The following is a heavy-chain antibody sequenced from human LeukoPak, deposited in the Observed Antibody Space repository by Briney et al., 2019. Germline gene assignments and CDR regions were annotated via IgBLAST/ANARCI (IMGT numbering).Heavy chain of an antibody. Sequence: PGGSLRLSCAASGFTFSSYGMHWVRQAPGKGLEWVAFIRYDGSNKYYADSVKGRFTISRDNSKNTLYLQMNSLRAEDTAVYYCAKGRGKTMIVVAPFDYWGQGTLVTVSS. CDR2: IRYDGSNK. CDR3: AKGRGKTMIVVAPFDY. V-gene: IGHV3-30*02. D-gene: IGHD3-22*01. CDR1: GFTFSSYG. J-gene: IGHJ4*02.